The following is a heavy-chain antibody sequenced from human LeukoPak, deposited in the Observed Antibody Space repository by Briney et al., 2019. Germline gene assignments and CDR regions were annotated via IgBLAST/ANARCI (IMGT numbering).Heavy chain of an antibody. Sequence: PSETLSLTCTVSGGSISSYYWSWIRQAPGKGLEWIGYIYYSGSTNYNPSLKSRVTISVDTSKNQFSLKLSSVTAADTAVYYCARLYDSSGVDAFDIWGQGTMVTVSS. D-gene: IGHD3-22*01. CDR1: GGSISSYY. CDR2: IYYSGST. CDR3: ARLYDSSGVDAFDI. V-gene: IGHV4-59*08. J-gene: IGHJ3*02.